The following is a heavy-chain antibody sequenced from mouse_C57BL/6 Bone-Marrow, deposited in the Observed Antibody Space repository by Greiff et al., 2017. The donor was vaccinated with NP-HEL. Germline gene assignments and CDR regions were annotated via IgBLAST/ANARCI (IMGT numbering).Heavy chain of an antibody. CDR3: ASFYYSNDYWYFDV. CDR2: IYPGDGDT. V-gene: IGHV1-82*01. CDR1: GYAFSSSW. D-gene: IGHD2-5*01. J-gene: IGHJ1*03. Sequence: VQLQESGPELVKPGASVKISCKASGYAFSSSWMNWVKQRPGKGLEWIGRIYPGDGDTNYNGKFKGKATLTADKSSSTAYMQLSSLTSEDSAVYFCASFYYSNDYWYFDVWGTGTTVTVSS.